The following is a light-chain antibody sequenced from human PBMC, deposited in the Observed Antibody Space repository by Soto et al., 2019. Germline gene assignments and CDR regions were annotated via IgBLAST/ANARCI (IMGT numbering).Light chain of an antibody. Sequence: EIVLTQSPGTLSLSPGERATLSCRASQSVTSSYLAWYQQKPGQAPRLLIYGASSRASGIPDRFSGSGSGTDFTLTISRLEPDDFAVYYWQRFGSSLYTFGQGTKLEIK. CDR2: GAS. V-gene: IGKV3-20*01. J-gene: IGKJ2*01. CDR3: QRFGSSLYT. CDR1: QSVTSSY.